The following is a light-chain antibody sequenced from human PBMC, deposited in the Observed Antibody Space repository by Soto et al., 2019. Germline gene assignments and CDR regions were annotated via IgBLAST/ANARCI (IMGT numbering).Light chain of an antibody. V-gene: IGLV2-14*01. Sequence: QSVLTQPASVSGSPGQSITISCTGTSSDVGGYNYVSWYQQHPGKAPKLMIYDVSNRPSGVSNRFSGSKSGNTPSLTISGLQAEDEADYYCRSYTSSSTFYVLGAGTKLTLL. CDR1: SSDVGGYNY. J-gene: IGLJ1*01. CDR2: DVS. CDR3: RSYTSSSTFYV.